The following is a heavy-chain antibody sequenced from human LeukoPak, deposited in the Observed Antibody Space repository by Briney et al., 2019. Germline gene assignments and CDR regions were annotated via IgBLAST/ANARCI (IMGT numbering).Heavy chain of an antibody. CDR1: GESFSRYY. V-gene: IGHV4-34*01. CDR3: ARGATISETGYFDF. CDR2: IDHRGAT. J-gene: IGHJ4*03. Sequence: SVTLSLTCAVYGESFSRYYWSWIRQSPGKGLEWIAEIDHRGATNYNPSVKSRVTISVDTSKNQFSLKVRSLSAADTAVYYCARGATISETGYFDFWGQGTLVTVYS. D-gene: IGHD5-24*01.